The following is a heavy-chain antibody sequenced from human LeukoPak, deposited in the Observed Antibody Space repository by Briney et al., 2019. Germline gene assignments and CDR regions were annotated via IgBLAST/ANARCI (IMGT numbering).Heavy chain of an antibody. CDR2: ISGSGGST. J-gene: IGHJ4*02. Sequence: GGTLRLSCAASGFTFSSYGMSWVRQTPGKGLEWVSAISGSGGSTYYADSVKGRFTISRDNSKNTLYLQMNSLRAEDTAVYYCAKDHYDILTGYPQGGFDYWGQGTLVTVSS. CDR1: GFTFSSYG. V-gene: IGHV3-23*01. D-gene: IGHD3-9*01. CDR3: AKDHYDILTGYPQGGFDY.